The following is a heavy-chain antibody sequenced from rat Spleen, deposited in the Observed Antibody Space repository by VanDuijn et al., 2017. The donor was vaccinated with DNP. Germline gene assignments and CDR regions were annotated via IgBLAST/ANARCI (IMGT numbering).Heavy chain of an antibody. Sequence: EVQLVESGGGLVQPGNSLKLSCAASGFTFSDYYMAWVRQAPTKGLEWVASISPGGGNTYHGDSVKGRFTISRDNAESTLYLQMNSLRSEDMATYYCARHGRRVFDYWGQGVTVTVSS. CDR2: ISPGGGNT. CDR3: ARHGRRVFDY. D-gene: IGHD1-11*01. J-gene: IGHJ2*01. V-gene: IGHV5S23*01. CDR1: GFTFSDYY.